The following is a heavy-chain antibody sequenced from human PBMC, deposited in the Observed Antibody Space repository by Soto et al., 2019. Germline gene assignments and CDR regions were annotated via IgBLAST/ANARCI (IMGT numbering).Heavy chain of an antibody. Sequence: SETLSLTCTVSGGSISSYYWSWIRQPAGKGLEWIGRIYTSGSTNYNPSLKSRVTMSVDTSKNQFSLKLSSVTAADTAVYYCARSRYSSGWLLYGVYFDYWGQGTLVTVSS. J-gene: IGHJ4*02. D-gene: IGHD6-19*01. V-gene: IGHV4-4*07. CDR3: ARSRYSSGWLLYGVYFDY. CDR2: IYTSGST. CDR1: GGSISSYY.